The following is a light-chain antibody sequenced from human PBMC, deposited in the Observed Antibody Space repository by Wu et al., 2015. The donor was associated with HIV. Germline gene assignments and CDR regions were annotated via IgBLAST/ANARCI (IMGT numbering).Light chain of an antibody. CDR1: QSATSSY. V-gene: IGKV3-20*01. CDR2: GAS. CDR3: QQYGRSPGT. Sequence: EIVLTQSPATLSLSPGERATLSCRASQSATSSYLAWYQQKAGQAPRLLIYGASRRATGIPDRFSGSESGTDFTLTISRLEPEDSAVYYCQQYGRSPGTFGQGTKVEIK. J-gene: IGKJ1*01.